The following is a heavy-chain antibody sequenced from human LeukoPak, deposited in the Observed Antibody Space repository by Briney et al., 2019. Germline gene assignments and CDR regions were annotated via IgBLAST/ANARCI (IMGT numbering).Heavy chain of an antibody. CDR1: GFTFSSYS. D-gene: IGHD5-12*01. CDR2: ISSSSSYI. Sequence: GGSLRLSCAASGFTFSSYSMNWVRQAPGKGLEWVSSISSSSSYIYYADSVKGRFTISRDNAKNSLYLQVNSLRAEDTAVYYCARDAWDSGYDIPSGMDVWGKGTTVTVSS. V-gene: IGHV3-21*01. CDR3: ARDAWDSGYDIPSGMDV. J-gene: IGHJ6*04.